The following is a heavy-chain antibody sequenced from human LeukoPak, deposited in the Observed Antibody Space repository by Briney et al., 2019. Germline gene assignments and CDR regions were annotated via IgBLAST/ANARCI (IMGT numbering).Heavy chain of an antibody. CDR3: ARGHSSSWYSGFDP. CDR2: INHSGST. D-gene: IGHD6-13*01. CDR1: GGSFSGYY. J-gene: IGHJ5*02. V-gene: IGHV4-34*01. Sequence: SETLSLTCVVYGGSFSGYYWSWIRQPPGKGLEWIGEINHSGSTNYNTFLKSRVTISVDTSKNQFSLKLSSVTAADTAVYYCARGHSSSWYSGFDPWGQGTLVTVSS.